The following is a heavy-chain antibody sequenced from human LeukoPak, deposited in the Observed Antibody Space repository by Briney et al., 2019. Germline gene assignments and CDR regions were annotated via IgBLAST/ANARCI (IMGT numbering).Heavy chain of an antibody. CDR2: INWNGGST. CDR3: AREPKAAAGITYYFDY. CDR1: GFTFDDYG. J-gene: IGHJ4*02. D-gene: IGHD6-13*01. V-gene: IGHV3-20*04. Sequence: GGSLRLSCAASGFTFDDYGMSWVRQAPGKGLEWVSGINWNGGSTGYADSVKGRFTISRDNAKNSLYLQMNNLRVEDTAFYFCAREPKAAAGITYYFDYWGQGTLVTVSP.